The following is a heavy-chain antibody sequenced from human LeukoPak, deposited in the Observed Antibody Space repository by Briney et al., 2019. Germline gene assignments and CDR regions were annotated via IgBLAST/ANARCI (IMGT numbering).Heavy chain of an antibody. CDR2: IYPSDSDA. D-gene: IGHD1-7*01. CDR3: ARLISGTTGVDY. Sequence: GESLKISCKVSGYSFTSYWIGWVRQMPGKGLEWMGIIYPSDSDARYSPSFQGQVTISADKSIRTAYLQWSTLKASDTAIYYCARLISGTTGVDYWGQGTLVTVSS. V-gene: IGHV5-51*01. CDR1: GYSFTSYW. J-gene: IGHJ4*02.